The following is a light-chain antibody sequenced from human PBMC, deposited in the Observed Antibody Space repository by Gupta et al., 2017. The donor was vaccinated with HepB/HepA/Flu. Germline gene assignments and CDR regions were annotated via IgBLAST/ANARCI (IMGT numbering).Light chain of an antibody. CDR2: ENT. CDR3: QSYETSKLVV. V-gene: IGLV6-57*03. CDR1: SGSIASNY. J-gene: IGLJ2*01. Sequence: FMLTQPHSVSESPGKTVTTSCTRSSGSIASNYVQWYPQRPGSAPRPVIFENTERPSGAPDRVSGSVDSSSNSASLTISGLKTEDEADYYCQSYETSKLVVFGGGTKLTVL.